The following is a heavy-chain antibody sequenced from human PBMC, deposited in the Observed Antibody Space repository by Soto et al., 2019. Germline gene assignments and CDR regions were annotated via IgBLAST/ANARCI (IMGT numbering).Heavy chain of an antibody. CDR2: ISAYNGNT. D-gene: IGHD6-13*01. J-gene: IGHJ5*02. Sequence: ASLKVSCKSSGYTFTSYGISWVRQAPGQGLEWMGWISAYNGNTNYAQKLQGRVTMTTDTSTSTAYMELRSLRSDDTAVYYCARDSSSSSWYGWFDPWGQGTLVTVSS. CDR1: GYTFTSYG. V-gene: IGHV1-18*01. CDR3: ARDSSSSSWYGWFDP.